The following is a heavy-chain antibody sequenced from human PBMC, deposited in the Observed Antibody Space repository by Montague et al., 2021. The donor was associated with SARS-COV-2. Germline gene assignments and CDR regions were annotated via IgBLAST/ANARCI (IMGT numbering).Heavy chain of an antibody. V-gene: IGHV3-13*04. Sequence: SLRLSCAASRFTFGGYDMNWVRQAPGKGLEWVSAIGIGGDTYYLGSVKGRFIISRENAKNSLYLQMNSLRVGDTAVYYCARGGEWGSSSLPDYWGQGTLVTVSS. CDR3: ARGGEWGSSSLPDY. D-gene: IGHD6-6*01. CDR1: RFTFGGYD. J-gene: IGHJ4*02. CDR2: IGIGGDT.